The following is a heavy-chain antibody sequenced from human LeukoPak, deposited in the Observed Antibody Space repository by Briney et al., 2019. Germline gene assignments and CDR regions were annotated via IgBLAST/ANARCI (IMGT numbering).Heavy chain of an antibody. D-gene: IGHD5-12*01. J-gene: IGHJ4*02. Sequence: ASVKVSCKASGYTFSTYGISWVRQAPGQGLEWMGWISTYNGNTNYAQKLQGRVTMTTDTSTSTAYMELRSLRSDDTAVYYCARGTTADIDYWGQGTLVSVSS. CDR3: ARGTTADIDY. CDR2: ISTYNGNT. V-gene: IGHV1-18*01. CDR1: GYTFSTYG.